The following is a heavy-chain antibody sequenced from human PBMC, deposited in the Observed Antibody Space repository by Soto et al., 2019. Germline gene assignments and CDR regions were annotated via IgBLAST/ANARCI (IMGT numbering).Heavy chain of an antibody. J-gene: IGHJ6*03. D-gene: IGHD5-12*01. Sequence: VQLAQSGAEVKKPGASVKVSCKTSGDSFNDYYIHWVRQAPGQGLEWMGWINPNGGAAKYAQKFQGRVNMTGETSLRTVYRALSSRRSDGPSVYYCARERGGATATLDYYYCYMDVWGKGTTVIVSS. V-gene: IGHV1-2*02. CDR3: ARERGGATATLDYYYCYMDV. CDR1: GDSFNDYY. CDR2: INPNGGAA.